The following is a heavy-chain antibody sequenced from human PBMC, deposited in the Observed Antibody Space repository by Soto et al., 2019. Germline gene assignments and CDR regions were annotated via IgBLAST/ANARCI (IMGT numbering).Heavy chain of an antibody. J-gene: IGHJ6*02. CDR1: GFTFSNAW. CDR3: TTDERGIFGVVISGYYYYGMDV. V-gene: IGHV3-15*01. D-gene: IGHD3-3*01. CDR2: IKSKTDGGTT. Sequence: GGSLRLSCAASGFTFSNAWMSWVRPAPGKGLGWVGRIKSKTDGGTTDYAAPVKGRFTISRDDSKNTLHLQMNSLKTEDTAVYYCTTDERGIFGVVISGYYYYGMDVWGQGTTVTVSS.